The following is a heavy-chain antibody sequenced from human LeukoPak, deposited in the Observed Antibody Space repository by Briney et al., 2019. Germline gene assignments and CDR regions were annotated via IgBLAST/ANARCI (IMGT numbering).Heavy chain of an antibody. CDR1: GFTFSDYY. D-gene: IGHD1-1*01. V-gene: IGHV3-11*01. J-gene: IGHJ2*01. CDR2: MSVSGYTI. CDR3: ARHKLDWYFDL. Sequence: GGSLRLSCAASGFTFSDYYMSWIRQAPGKGREWLSYMSVSGYTIYYADSVNGRFTISRDNAKNSLYLQMNTLRADDTAVYYCARHKLDWYFDLWGRGTLVAVSS.